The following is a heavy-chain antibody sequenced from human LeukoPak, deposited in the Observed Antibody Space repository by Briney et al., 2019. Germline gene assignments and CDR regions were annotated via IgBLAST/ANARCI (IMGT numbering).Heavy chain of an antibody. J-gene: IGHJ4*02. D-gene: IGHD5-18*01. CDR1: GFTFSSYG. Sequence: PGGSLRLSCAASGFTFSSYGMHWVRQAPGKGLEWVANIKKDGSEKYYVDSVKGRFTISRDNAKTSLYLQMNRLRAEDTAVYYCARHLSGVTGYTYGRGIDYWGQGILVTVSS. CDR3: ARHLSGVTGYTYGRGIDY. V-gene: IGHV3-7*01. CDR2: IKKDGSEK.